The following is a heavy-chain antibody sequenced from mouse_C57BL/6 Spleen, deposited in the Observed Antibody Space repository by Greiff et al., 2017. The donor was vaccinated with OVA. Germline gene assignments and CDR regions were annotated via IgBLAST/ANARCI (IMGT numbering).Heavy chain of an antibody. CDR1: GYTFTDYE. J-gene: IGHJ2*01. V-gene: IGHV1-15*01. Sequence: QVQLQQSGAELVRPGASVTLSCKASGYTFTDYEMHWVKQTPVHGLEWIGAIDPETGGTAYNQKFKGKAILTADKSSSTAYMELRSLTSEDSAVYYCTSLLLRSYYVDYWGQGTTLTVSS. D-gene: IGHD1-1*01. CDR2: IDPETGGT. CDR3: TSLLLRSYYVDY.